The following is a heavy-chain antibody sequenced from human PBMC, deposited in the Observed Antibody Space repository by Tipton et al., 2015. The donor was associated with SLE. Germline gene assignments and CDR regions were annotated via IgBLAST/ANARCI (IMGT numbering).Heavy chain of an antibody. CDR3: ASQLVFHYYGMDV. D-gene: IGHD3-10*01. CDR2: ISSSGYTI. J-gene: IGHJ6*02. V-gene: IGHV3-11*04. Sequence: SLRLSCAASGFTFTHYAMSWVRQAPGQGLEWVSYISSSGYTIYYADSVKGRFTISRDNAKNSLYLQMNSLRAEDTAVYYCASQLVFHYYGMDVWGQGTTVTVSS. CDR1: GFTFTHYA.